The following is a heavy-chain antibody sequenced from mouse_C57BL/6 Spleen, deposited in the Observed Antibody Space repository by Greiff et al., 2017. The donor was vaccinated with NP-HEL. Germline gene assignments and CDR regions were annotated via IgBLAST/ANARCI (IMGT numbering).Heavy chain of an antibody. V-gene: IGHV1-69*01. D-gene: IGHD2-4*01. CDR3: ARGDYHDD. Sequence: QVQLQQSGAELVMPGASVKLSCKASGYTFTSYWMHWVKQRPGQGLEWIGEIDPSDSYTNYNQKFKGKSTLTVDKSSSTAYMQLSSLTSEDAAVYYCARGDYHDDWGQGTTLTVSS. CDR1: GYTFTSYW. CDR2: IDPSDSYT. J-gene: IGHJ2*01.